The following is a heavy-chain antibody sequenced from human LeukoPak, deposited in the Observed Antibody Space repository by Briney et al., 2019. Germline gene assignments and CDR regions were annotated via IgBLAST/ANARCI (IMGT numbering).Heavy chain of an antibody. V-gene: IGHV4-4*07. CDR1: GGSISSYS. J-gene: IGHJ4*02. CDR3: ARDLGYSSSSWYLFFDY. D-gene: IGHD6-6*01. Sequence: LSETLSLTCTVSGGSISSYSWSWIRQPAGQGLVWIGHIYSSGSTNYNPSLKSRVTMSVDTSKNQFSLKLSSVTAADTAVYYCARDLGYSSSSWYLFFDYWGQGTLVTVSS. CDR2: IYSSGST.